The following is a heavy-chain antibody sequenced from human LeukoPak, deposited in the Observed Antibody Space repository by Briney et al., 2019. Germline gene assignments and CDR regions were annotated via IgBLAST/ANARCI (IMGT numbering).Heavy chain of an antibody. CDR3: ARGGQGYHDYVWGSYRYFDY. CDR2: INQSGST. V-gene: IGHV4-34*01. J-gene: IGHJ4*02. D-gene: IGHD3-16*02. CDR1: GGSFSGYY. Sequence: KSAETLSLXCAVYGGSFSGYYWSWIRQPPGKGLEWIGEINQSGSTNYNPSLRSRVTISVDTSKNQFSLKLTSVTAADTAVYYCARGGQGYHDYVWGSYRYFDYWGQGTLVTVPS.